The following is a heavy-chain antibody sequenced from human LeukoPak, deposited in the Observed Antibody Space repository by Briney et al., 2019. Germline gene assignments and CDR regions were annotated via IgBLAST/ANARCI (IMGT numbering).Heavy chain of an antibody. V-gene: IGHV4-39*01. Sequence: SETLSLTCSVSGGSISSSSYYWGWIRQPPGKGLEWIGSIYYSGTTYYNPSRKSRVTISVDTSKNQFSLKLSSVTAADTAVYYCARHELDPDAFDIWGQGTMVTVSS. CDR1: GGSISSSSYY. J-gene: IGHJ3*02. CDR3: ARHELDPDAFDI. CDR2: IYYSGTT. D-gene: IGHD6-6*01.